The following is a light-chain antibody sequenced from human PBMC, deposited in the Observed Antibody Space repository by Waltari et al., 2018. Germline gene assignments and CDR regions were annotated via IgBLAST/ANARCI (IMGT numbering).Light chain of an antibody. V-gene: IGLV2-23*01. CDR1: SSGFGHNYF. CDR3: CSYATYSPVL. Sequence: QSALTPPASVSGSPGQSITISCPVTSSGFGHNYFVSWYQHHPGKAPKLIIYEGSKRPSGISNRFSGFRAGNMASLTISGLQAEDEADYYCCSYATYSPVLLGGGTKLTVL. CDR2: EGS. J-gene: IGLJ2*01.